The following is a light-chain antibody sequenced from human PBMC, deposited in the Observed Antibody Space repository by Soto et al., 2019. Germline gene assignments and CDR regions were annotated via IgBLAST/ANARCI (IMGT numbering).Light chain of an antibody. J-gene: IGLJ1*01. CDR3: AAWDDSLNGYV. Sequence: QSVLTQPPSASETPGQRVTISCSGSSSNIGGNTVNWYQQLPGSAPKLLIYSNNQRPSGVPDRFSGSKSGTSASLAISGLQSEGEADYYCAAWDDSLNGYVFGTGTKLTVL. CDR2: SNN. V-gene: IGLV1-44*01. CDR1: SSNIGGNT.